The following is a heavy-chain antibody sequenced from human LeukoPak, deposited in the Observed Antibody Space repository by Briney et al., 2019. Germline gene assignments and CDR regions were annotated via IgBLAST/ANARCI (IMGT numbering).Heavy chain of an antibody. CDR3: AKRHYDFWSGYQNQMYYFDY. Sequence: PGGSLRLSCAASGSTFSSYAMSWVRQAPGKGLEWVSAISGSGGSTYYADSVKGRFTISRDNSKNTLYLQMNSLRAEDTAVYYCAKRHYDFWSGYQNQMYYFDYWGQGTLVTVSS. V-gene: IGHV3-23*01. CDR2: ISGSGGST. J-gene: IGHJ4*02. CDR1: GSTFSSYA. D-gene: IGHD3-3*01.